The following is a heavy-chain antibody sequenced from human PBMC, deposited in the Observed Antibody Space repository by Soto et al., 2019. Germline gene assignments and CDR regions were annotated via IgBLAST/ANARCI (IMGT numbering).Heavy chain of an antibody. CDR3: TRGAGTRYYFDY. V-gene: IGHV1-46*01. J-gene: IGHJ4*02. D-gene: IGHD1-26*01. CDR2: INPSGGST. CDR1: GFTFTSYY. Sequence: QVQLVQSGAEVKKPGASVKVTCKASGFTFTSYYMHWVRQAPGQGLEWMGIINPSGGSTSYAQKFQGRVTMTRDTSTSTVYMELSSLRSEDTAVYYCTRGAGTRYYFDYWGPGTLVTVSS.